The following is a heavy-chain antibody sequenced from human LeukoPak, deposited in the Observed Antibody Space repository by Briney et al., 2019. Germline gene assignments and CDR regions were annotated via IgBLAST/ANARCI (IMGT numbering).Heavy chain of an antibody. Sequence: GGSLRLSCAASGFTFSSYAMSWVRQAPGEGLEWVSAISGSGGSTYYADSVKGRFTISRDNSKNTLYLQMNSLRAEDTAVYYCAKDPRQVRAAWFDPWGQGTLVTVSS. J-gene: IGHJ5*02. CDR2: ISGSGGST. CDR3: AKDPRQVRAAWFDP. V-gene: IGHV3-23*01. CDR1: GFTFSSYA. D-gene: IGHD4/OR15-4a*01.